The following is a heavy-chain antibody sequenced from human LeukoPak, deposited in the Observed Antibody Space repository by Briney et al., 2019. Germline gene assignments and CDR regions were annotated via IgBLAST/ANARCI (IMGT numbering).Heavy chain of an antibody. J-gene: IGHJ4*02. CDR2: ISGSGGST. V-gene: IGHV3-23*01. CDR3: ANLPLYDSSGYYSDY. D-gene: IGHD3-22*01. Sequence: GGSLRLSCAAYGFTFSSYAMSWVRQAPGKGLEWVSAISGSGGSTYYADSVKGRFTISRDNSKNTLYLQMNSLRAEDAAVYYCANLPLYDSSGYYSDYWGQGTLVTVSS. CDR1: GFTFSSYA.